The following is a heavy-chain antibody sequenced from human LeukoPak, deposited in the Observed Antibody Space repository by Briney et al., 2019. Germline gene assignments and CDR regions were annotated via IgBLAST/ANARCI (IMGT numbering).Heavy chain of an antibody. CDR1: GFTFSIYG. V-gene: IGHV3-21*04. CDR3: AKGKKMTVAGLFDY. J-gene: IGHJ4*02. Sequence: GGSLRLSCAASGFTFSIYGMNWVRQAPGKGPEWVSYIGHDSSDIFYVDSVKGRFTISRDNAKNSLYLQMNSLRADDTALYYCAKGKKMTVAGLFDYWGQGTLVTVSS. D-gene: IGHD6-19*01. CDR2: IGHDSSDI.